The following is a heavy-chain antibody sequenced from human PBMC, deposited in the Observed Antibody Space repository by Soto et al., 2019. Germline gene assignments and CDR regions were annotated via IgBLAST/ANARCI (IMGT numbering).Heavy chain of an antibody. CDR1: GFPFSSYS. D-gene: IGHD3-3*01. CDR3: ARDDWLGSGFAFDV. J-gene: IGHJ3*01. CDR2: ITSSSSTI. Sequence: GGSLRLSCAASGFPFSSYSMNWVRTAPGKGLEWVSYITSSSSTIYYADSVRGRFTISRDNAKNSLYLRLSSLRAEDTAVYYCARDDWLGSGFAFDVWGQGTMVTVSS. V-gene: IGHV3-48*01.